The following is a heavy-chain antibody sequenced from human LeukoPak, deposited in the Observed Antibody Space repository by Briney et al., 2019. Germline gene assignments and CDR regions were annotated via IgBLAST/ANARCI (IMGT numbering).Heavy chain of an antibody. Sequence: GESLKISGKGSGYSFTNYWIGGVRQVPGKDREGMGTIYPRDSDTRYSPSWKGEVTISADKSSSTSYLKWNSLEASDSAMYYCARRYFYSGSGSGGFDYWGQGTLVTVSS. J-gene: IGHJ4*02. CDR2: IYPRDSDT. CDR3: ARRYFYSGSGSGGFDY. D-gene: IGHD3-10*01. V-gene: IGHV5-51*01. CDR1: GYSFTNYW.